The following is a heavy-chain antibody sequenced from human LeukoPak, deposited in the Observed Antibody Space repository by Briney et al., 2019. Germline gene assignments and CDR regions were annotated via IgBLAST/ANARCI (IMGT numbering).Heavy chain of an antibody. J-gene: IGHJ4*02. CDR1: GFTFSDYY. D-gene: IGHD2-15*01. CDR2: ISGGSSTI. CDR3: ARRGSGRHFDF. V-gene: IGHV3-11*01. Sequence: GGSLRLSCAASGFTFSDYYMSWIRQAPGKGLEWVSYISGGSSTIYYADSLKGRFTVSRDNAKNSLYLLMNSLRAEDTAVYYCARRGSGRHFDFWGQGTLVTVPS.